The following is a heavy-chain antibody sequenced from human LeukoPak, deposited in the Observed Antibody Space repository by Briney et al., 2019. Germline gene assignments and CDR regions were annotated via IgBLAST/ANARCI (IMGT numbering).Heavy chain of an antibody. CDR3: ARGGIGYCTSSSCYFDY. J-gene: IGHJ4*02. CDR2: TYYRSKWYN. V-gene: IGHV6-1*01. Sequence: SQTLSLTFAISGDSVSIAAWNWIRQSPSRGLEWLGRTYYRSKWYNDYAVSVKSRITINPDTSKNQFSLQLNSVTPEDTAVYYCARGGIGYCTSSSCYFDYWGQGTLVTVSS. D-gene: IGHD2-2*01. CDR1: GDSVSIAA.